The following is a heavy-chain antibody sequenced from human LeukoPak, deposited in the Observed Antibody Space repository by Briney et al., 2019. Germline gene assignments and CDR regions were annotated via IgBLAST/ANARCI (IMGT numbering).Heavy chain of an antibody. J-gene: IGHJ3*02. CDR2: ISYRGST. D-gene: IGHD4-17*01. V-gene: IGHV4-59*11. CDR3: ARDLVTVTKGFDI. CDR1: GDSFSSHY. Sequence: SQTLSLTCTVSGDSFSSHYWTWIRQPPGKGLEWIGYISYRGSTNYDPSLKSRVTISIDTSKNQFSLRLSSVTAADTAVYYCARDLVTVTKGFDIWGQGTMVSVSS.